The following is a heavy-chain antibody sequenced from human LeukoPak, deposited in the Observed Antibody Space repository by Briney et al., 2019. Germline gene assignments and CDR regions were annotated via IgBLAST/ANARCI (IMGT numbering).Heavy chain of an antibody. CDR2: IKEDGTET. Sequence: SGGSLRLSCAASGFMFSSNWMSWVRLAPGKGLEWVANIKEDGTETYYVGSVKGRFTISRDNAKNSLYLQMNSLRVEDTAVYYCAKEGRSLQTYWGQGTLVTVSS. D-gene: IGHD5-24*01. V-gene: IGHV3-7*03. CDR1: GFMFSSNW. J-gene: IGHJ4*02. CDR3: AKEGRSLQTY.